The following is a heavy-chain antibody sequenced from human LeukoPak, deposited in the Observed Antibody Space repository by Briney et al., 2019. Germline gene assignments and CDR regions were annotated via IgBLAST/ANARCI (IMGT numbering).Heavy chain of an antibody. J-gene: IGHJ6*03. CDR3: ARDCEFCDLLFYMNV. CDR2: INTSGST. D-gene: IGHD3-16*01. CDR1: GGSISSYY. Sequence: PSETLSLTCTVSGGSISSYYWSWIQQPAGKGLEWIGRINTSGSTNYNPSLKSRVTISVDTSKNQFSLNLTSVTAADTAVYYCARDCEFCDLLFYMNVWGKGTTVTVSS. V-gene: IGHV4-4*07.